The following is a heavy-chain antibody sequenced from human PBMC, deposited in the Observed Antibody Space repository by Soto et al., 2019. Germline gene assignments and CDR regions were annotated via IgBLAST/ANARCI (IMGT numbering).Heavy chain of an antibody. Sequence: GASVKVSCKASGYTFTSYGISWVRQAPGRGLEWMGWISAYNGNTNYAQKLQGRVTMTTDTSTSTAYMELRSLRSDDTAVYYCARDRYYDSSGYSAGAFDIWGQGTMVTVSS. J-gene: IGHJ3*02. CDR1: GYTFTSYG. D-gene: IGHD3-22*01. V-gene: IGHV1-18*01. CDR3: ARDRYYDSSGYSAGAFDI. CDR2: ISAYNGNT.